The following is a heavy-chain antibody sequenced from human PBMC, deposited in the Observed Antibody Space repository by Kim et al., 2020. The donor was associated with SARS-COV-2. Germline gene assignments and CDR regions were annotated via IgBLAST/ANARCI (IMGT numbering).Heavy chain of an antibody. D-gene: IGHD6-19*01. Sequence: GGSLRLSCAASGFTFSSYGMHWVRQAPGKGLEWVAVISYDGSNKNYVDSVKGRFTISRDNSKNTLYLQMNSLRAEDTAVYYCARDIASYSSGWISYY. CDR2: ISYDGSNK. V-gene: IGHV3-30*04. CDR3: ARDIASYSSGWISYY. CDR1: GFTFSSYG. J-gene: IGHJ6*01.